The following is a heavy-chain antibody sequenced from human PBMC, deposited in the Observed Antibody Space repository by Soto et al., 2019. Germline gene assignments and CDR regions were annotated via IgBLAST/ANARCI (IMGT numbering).Heavy chain of an antibody. J-gene: IGHJ4*02. Sequence: EVQLVESGGGLVKPGGSLRLSCTTSRFTFTSAWMAWVRQAPGKGLEWVGRIQRTSDGGTIDYSAPVKGRFTISRDDSKDTVYLQMNSLKIEDTAVYYCNNENWWYFQNWGQGTLVTVSS. CDR2: IQRTSDGGTI. D-gene: IGHD2-8*02. CDR1: RFTFTSAW. V-gene: IGHV3-15*01. CDR3: NNENWWYFQN.